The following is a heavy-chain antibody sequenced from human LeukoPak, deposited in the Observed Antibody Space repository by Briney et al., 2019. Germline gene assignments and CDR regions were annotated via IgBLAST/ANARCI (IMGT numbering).Heavy chain of an antibody. Sequence: PGGSLRPSCAASGFTFSSYEMNWVRQAPGKGLEWVSYISSSGSTMYYADSVKGRFTISRDNAKNSLYLQMNSLRAEDTAVYYCARVPYYYGSGSYHWFDPWGQGTLVTVSS. CDR1: GFTFSSYE. V-gene: IGHV3-48*03. J-gene: IGHJ5*02. D-gene: IGHD3-10*01. CDR3: ARVPYYYGSGSYHWFDP. CDR2: ISSSGSTM.